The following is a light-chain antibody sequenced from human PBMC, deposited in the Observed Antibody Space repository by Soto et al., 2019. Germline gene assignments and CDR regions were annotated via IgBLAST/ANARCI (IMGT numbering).Light chain of an antibody. Sequence: IVLTRSPSTCSFSPWIRSTLSFMASQSVGSSLAWYQQKPGQAPRLLIYGASNRATGIPARFSGSGSGTDFTLTISSLEPEDFSVYYYQQRSNWPPWTFGQGTKVDIK. CDR1: QSVGSS. J-gene: IGKJ1*01. CDR3: QQRSNWPPWT. CDR2: GAS. V-gene: IGKV3-11*01.